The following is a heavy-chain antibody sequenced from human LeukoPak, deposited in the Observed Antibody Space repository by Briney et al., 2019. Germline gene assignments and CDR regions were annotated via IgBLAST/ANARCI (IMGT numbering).Heavy chain of an antibody. CDR2: INPSGGST. J-gene: IGHJ4*02. CDR1: GYTFTSYY. V-gene: IGHV1-46*01. Sequence: ASVKVSCKASGYTFTSYYMHWVRQAPGQGLEWMGIINPSGGSTSYAQKFQGRVTMTRDTSTSTVYMELSSLRSEDTAVYYCAARPSGSDRFLPYFDYWGQGTLVIVSS. D-gene: IGHD1-1*01. CDR3: AARPSGSDRFLPYFDY.